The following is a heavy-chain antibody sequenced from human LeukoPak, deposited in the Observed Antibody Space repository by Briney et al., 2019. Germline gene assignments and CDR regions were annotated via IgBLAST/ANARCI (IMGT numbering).Heavy chain of an antibody. J-gene: IGHJ4*02. Sequence: PGGSLRLSCAASGFTFSSYAMSWVRQAPGKGLEWVSAISGSGGSTYYADSVKGRFTISRDNSKNTLYLQMNSLRAEDTAVYYCAKDHDYYDSSGYVGGGDYWGQGTLVTVSS. V-gene: IGHV3-23*01. CDR2: ISGSGGST. CDR3: AKDHDYYDSSGYVGGGDY. CDR1: GFTFSSYA. D-gene: IGHD3-22*01.